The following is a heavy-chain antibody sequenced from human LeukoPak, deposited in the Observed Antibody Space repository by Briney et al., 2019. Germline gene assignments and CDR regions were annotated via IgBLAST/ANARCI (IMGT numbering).Heavy chain of an antibody. Sequence: GGSLRLSCAASGFTFSSYWMHWVRQGPGKGLVWLSCINSDGSDTSYADSVKGRFTISTDNAKNTLYLQMNSLRAEDTAVYYCARGSKSYGGYLNYWGQGTLVTVSS. D-gene: IGHD5-12*01. CDR2: INSDGSDT. CDR1: GFTFSSYW. J-gene: IGHJ4*02. V-gene: IGHV3-74*01. CDR3: ARGSKSYGGYLNY.